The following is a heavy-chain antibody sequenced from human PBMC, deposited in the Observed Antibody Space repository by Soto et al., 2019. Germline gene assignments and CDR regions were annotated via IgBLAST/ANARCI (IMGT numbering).Heavy chain of an antibody. CDR3: ARVGFWYNWNVTPLRWFDP. Sequence: GASVKVSCKASGYTFTSYGISWVRQAPGQGLGWMGWISAYNGNTNYAQKLQGRATMTTDTSTSTAYMELRSLRSDDTAVYYCARVGFWYNWNVTPLRWFDPWGQGTLVTVS. J-gene: IGHJ5*02. V-gene: IGHV1-18*01. CDR2: ISAYNGNT. D-gene: IGHD1-1*01. CDR1: GYTFTSYG.